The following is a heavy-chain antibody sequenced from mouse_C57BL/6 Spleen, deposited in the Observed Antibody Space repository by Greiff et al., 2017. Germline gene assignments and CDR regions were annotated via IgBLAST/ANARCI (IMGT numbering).Heavy chain of an antibody. J-gene: IGHJ3*01. CDR3: ARFGDVAPWFAY. Sequence: QVQLKESGPGLVQPSQSLSITCTVSGFSLTSYGVHWVRQSPGKGLEWLGVLWSGGSTDYNAAFISRLSISKDNSKSQVFFKMNSLQADDTAIYYCARFGDVAPWFAYWGQGTLVTVSA. V-gene: IGHV2-2*01. CDR2: LWSGGST. CDR1: GFSLTSYG.